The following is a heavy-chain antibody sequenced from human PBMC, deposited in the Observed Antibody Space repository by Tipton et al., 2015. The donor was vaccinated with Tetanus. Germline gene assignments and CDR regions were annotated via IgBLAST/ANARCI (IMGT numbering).Heavy chain of an antibody. CDR1: GGSIRSDNYF. Sequence: TLSLTCTVSGGSIRSDNYFWNWIRQHPGKGPEWIGYIYYSGSTYYNPSLKSRVTISVDTSKNQFSLKLSSVTAADTAVYYCARDPAVLRFLEWLPDWYFALWGRGTLVTVSS. V-gene: IGHV4-31*03. D-gene: IGHD3-3*01. CDR3: ARDPAVLRFLEWLPDWYFAL. CDR2: IYYSGST. J-gene: IGHJ2*01.